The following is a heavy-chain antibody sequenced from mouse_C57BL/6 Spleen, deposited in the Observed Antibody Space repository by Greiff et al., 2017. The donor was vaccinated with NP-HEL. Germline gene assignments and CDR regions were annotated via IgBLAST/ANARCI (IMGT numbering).Heavy chain of an antibody. J-gene: IGHJ4*01. V-gene: IGHV5-4*01. CDR3: AREGDYVYYAMDY. D-gene: IGHD1-1*02. CDR2: ISDGGSYT. Sequence: EVKLVESGGGLVKPGGSLKLSCAASGFTFSSYAMSWVRQTPEKRLEWVATISDGGSYTYYPDNVKGRFTISRDNAKNNLYLQMSHLKSEDTAMYYCAREGDYVYYAMDYWGQGTSVTVSS. CDR1: GFTFSSYA.